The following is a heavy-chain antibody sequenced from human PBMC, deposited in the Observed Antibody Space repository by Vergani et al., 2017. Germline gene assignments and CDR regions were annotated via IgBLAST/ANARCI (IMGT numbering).Heavy chain of an antibody. Sequence: QVQLQESGPGLVKPSETLSLTCTVSGGSISSHYWSWIRQPPGKGLEWIGYIYYSGSTNYNPSLKSRVTISVDTSKNQFSLKLSSVTAADTAVYYCARDLPVQGDLWGQGTLVTVSS. V-gene: IGHV4-59*11. D-gene: IGHD3-10*01. CDR2: IYYSGST. CDR3: ARDLPVQGDL. J-gene: IGHJ5*02. CDR1: GGSISSHY.